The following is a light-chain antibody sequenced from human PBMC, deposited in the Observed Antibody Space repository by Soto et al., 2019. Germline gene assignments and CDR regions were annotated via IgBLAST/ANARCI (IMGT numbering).Light chain of an antibody. CDR2: DAS. CDR3: QQRSNWRT. J-gene: IGKJ1*01. Sequence: EIVMTQSPATLSVSPGERATLSCSASHSVSSNLAWYQQKPRQAPRLLIDDASNRAAGIPARFSVSGSGTDSTLTIGSLEPEDFAVYYCQQRSNWRTFGQGAKVDIK. V-gene: IGKV3-11*01. CDR1: HSVSSN.